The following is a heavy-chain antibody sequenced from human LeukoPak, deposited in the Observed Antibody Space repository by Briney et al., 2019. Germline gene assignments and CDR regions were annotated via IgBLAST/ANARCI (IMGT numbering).Heavy chain of an antibody. Sequence: GASVKVSCKASGYTFTSHGISWVRQAPGQGLEWMGGIIPIFGTANYAQKFQGRVTITADESTSTAYMELSSLRSEDTAVYYCAVRVVAATSPFDYWGQGTLVTVSS. J-gene: IGHJ4*02. CDR1: GYTFTSHG. D-gene: IGHD2-15*01. CDR2: IIPIFGTA. CDR3: AVRVVAATSPFDY. V-gene: IGHV1-69*13.